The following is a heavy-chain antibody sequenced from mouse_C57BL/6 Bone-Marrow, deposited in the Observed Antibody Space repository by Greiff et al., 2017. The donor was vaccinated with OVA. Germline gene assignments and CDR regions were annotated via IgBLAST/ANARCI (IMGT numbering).Heavy chain of an antibody. D-gene: IGHD2-3*01. J-gene: IGHJ4*01. CDR1: GFSFNTYA. CDR2: IRSKSNNYAT. CDR3: VRHRWSYYYAMDY. Sequence: EVKLVESGGGLVQPKGSLKLSCAASGFSFNTYAMNWVRQAPGKGLEWVACIRSKSNNYATYYADSVKDRFTISRDDSESMLYLQMNNLKTEDTARYYCVRHRWSYYYAMDYWGQGTSVTVSS. V-gene: IGHV10-1*01.